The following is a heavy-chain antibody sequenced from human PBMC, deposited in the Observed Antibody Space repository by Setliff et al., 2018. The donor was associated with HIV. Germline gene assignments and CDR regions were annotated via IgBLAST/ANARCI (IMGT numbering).Heavy chain of an antibody. CDR3: ASPNVGCSGGTCYSGSAFDY. V-gene: IGHV1-69*13. D-gene: IGHD2-15*01. J-gene: IGHJ4*02. CDR2: IIPPVGAA. Sequence: SVKVSCKVSGDTFRNYALNWVRQAPGQGLEWMGGIIPPVGAAVYAQNFQGRVTITADESTSTAYMELRTLRSEDTAIYYCASPNVGCSGGTCYSGSAFDYWGQGSQVTVS. CDR1: GDTFRNYA.